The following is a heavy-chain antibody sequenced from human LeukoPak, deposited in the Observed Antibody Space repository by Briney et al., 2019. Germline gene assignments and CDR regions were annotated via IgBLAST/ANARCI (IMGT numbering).Heavy chain of an antibody. D-gene: IGHD3-10*01. CDR3: ARGSRGSGSYYNVRYYYYMDV. V-gene: IGHV4-34*01. CDR2: INHSGST. Sequence: SETLSLTCAVYGGSFSGYYWSWIRQPPGKGLEWIGEINHSGSTNYNPSLKSRVTISVDTSKNQFSLKLSSVTAADTAVYYCARGSRGSGSYYNVRYYYYMDVWGKGTTVIVSS. CDR1: GGSFSGYY. J-gene: IGHJ6*03.